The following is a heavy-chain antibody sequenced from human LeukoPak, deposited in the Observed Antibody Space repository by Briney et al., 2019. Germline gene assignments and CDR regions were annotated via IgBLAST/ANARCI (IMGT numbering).Heavy chain of an antibody. D-gene: IGHD3-3*01. CDR1: GGSISSGGYS. CDR3: ATFFWSGYSS. Sequence: SETLSLTCAVSGGSISSGGYSWSWIRQPPGKGLEWIGYIYQSGNSNYNPSLKSRVTISLDTSKNQFSLKLSSVTAADTAVYYCATFFWSGYSSWGQGTLVTVSS. J-gene: IGHJ5*02. CDR2: IYQSGNS. V-gene: IGHV4-30-2*01.